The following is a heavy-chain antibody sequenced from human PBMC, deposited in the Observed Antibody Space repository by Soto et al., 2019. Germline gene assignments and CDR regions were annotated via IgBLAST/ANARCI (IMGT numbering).Heavy chain of an antibody. CDR2: IYPGDSDT. J-gene: IGHJ4*02. V-gene: IGHV5-51*01. CDR1: GYSFTSYW. Sequence: GESLKISCKGSGYSFTSYWIGWVRQMPGKGLEWMGIIYPGDSDTRYSPSFQGQVTISADKSISTAYLQWSSLKASDTAMYYCARGRGRYGDYYADAVLGFDYWGQGTLVTVSS. CDR3: ARGRGRYGDYYADAVLGFDY. D-gene: IGHD4-17*01.